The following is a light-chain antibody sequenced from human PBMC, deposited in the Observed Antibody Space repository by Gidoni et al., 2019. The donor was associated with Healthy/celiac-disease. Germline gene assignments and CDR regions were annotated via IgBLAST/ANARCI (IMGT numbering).Light chain of an antibody. J-gene: IGKJ1*01. Sequence: DIQMTHSPSTLSASVGDRVTITCRASQSISSWLAWYQQKPGKAPKLLIYKAYSLESGVPSRFSGSGSGTEFTLTISSLQPDDFATYYCQQYNSYSWTFGQGTKVEIK. CDR3: QQYNSYSWT. CDR1: QSISSW. CDR2: KAY. V-gene: IGKV1-5*03.